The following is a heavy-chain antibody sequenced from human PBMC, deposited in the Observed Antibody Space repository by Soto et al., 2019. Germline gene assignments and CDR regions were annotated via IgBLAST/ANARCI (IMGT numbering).Heavy chain of an antibody. CDR3: ARGPLLFDP. V-gene: IGHV1-69*02. J-gene: IGHJ5*02. CDR1: GGTFSSYT. Sequence: QVQLVQSGAEVKKPGSSVKVSCKASGGTFSSYTISWVRQAPGQGLEWMGRIIPILGIANYAQKFQGRVTITADKSTSTDYMELSSLRSDDTAVYYCARGPLLFDPWGQGTLVTVSS. CDR2: IIPILGIA.